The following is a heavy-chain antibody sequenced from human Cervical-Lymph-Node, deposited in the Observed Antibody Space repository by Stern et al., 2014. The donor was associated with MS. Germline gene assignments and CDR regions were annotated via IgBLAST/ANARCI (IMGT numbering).Heavy chain of an antibody. CDR3: ARGNWNYEGMGY. D-gene: IGHD1-7*01. J-gene: IGHJ4*02. CDR2: IWYYGNKK. Sequence: VQLEESGGGVVQPGRSLRLSCAASGFTFSNYGMHWVRQAPGKGLEWLAFIWYYGNKKYCADSVKGRFTISRDNSKNTLFLQMSSLTAEDTALYYCARGNWNYEGMGYWGQGTLVTVSS. CDR1: GFTFSNYG. V-gene: IGHV3-33*01.